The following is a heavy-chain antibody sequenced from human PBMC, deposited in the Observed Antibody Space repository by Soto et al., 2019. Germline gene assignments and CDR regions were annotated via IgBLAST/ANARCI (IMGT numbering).Heavy chain of an antibody. Sequence: GGSLRLSCAASGFSFSNAWINWVRQVPGKGLEWVGRIKSKTDGGTTDFAAPVKGRFAISRDDSNNMVYLQMNSLKTEDSAVYYCTTDSYITIAIIRFDYWGLGTLVTVSS. D-gene: IGHD2-2*02. J-gene: IGHJ4*01. CDR3: TTDSYITIAIIRFDY. CDR2: IKSKTDGGTT. V-gene: IGHV3-15*07. CDR1: GFSFSNAW.